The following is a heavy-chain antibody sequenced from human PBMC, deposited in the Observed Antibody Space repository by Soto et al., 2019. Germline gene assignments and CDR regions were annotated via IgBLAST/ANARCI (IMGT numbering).Heavy chain of an antibody. D-gene: IGHD2-8*01. V-gene: IGHV1-46*01. Sequence: ASVKVSCKASGYTFTSYYMHWVRQAPGQGLEWMGIINPSGGSTSYAQKFQGRVTMTRDTSTSTVYMELSSLRSEGTAVYYCAGDRGDCTNGVCYTPDWFDPWGQGTLV. CDR2: INPSGGST. CDR3: AGDRGDCTNGVCYTPDWFDP. J-gene: IGHJ5*02. CDR1: GYTFTSYY.